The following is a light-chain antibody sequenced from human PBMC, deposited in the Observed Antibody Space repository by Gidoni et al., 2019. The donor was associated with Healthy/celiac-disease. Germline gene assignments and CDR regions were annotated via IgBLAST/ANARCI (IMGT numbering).Light chain of an antibody. CDR3: AAWDDSLKGVV. Sequence: QSVLTQPPSASGHPGQRVTISCSGSSSNIGSNTVNWYQQLPGTAPKLLIYSNNQRPSGVPDRFSGSKSGTSASLAISGLQSEDEADYYCAAWDDSLKGVVFGGGTKLTVL. J-gene: IGLJ2*01. CDR1: SSNIGSNT. V-gene: IGLV1-44*01. CDR2: SNN.